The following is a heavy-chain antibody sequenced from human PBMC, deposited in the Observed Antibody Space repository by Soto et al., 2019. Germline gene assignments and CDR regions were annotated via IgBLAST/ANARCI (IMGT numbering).Heavy chain of an antibody. Sequence: SVKVSCKASGGTFSNYAISWVRQAPGQGLEWMGGIIPLSGTANYAQKFQGRVTITADDSTSTAYMELRNLRSEDTAIYYCASDYAVADTYYYGMDVWGQGTTVTVSS. D-gene: IGHD6-19*01. CDR2: IIPLSGTA. V-gene: IGHV1-69*13. CDR3: ASDYAVADTYYYGMDV. J-gene: IGHJ6*02. CDR1: GGTFSNYA.